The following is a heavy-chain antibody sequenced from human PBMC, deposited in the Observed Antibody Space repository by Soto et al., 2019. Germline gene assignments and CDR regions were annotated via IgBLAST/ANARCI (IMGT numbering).Heavy chain of an antibody. CDR3: ATAHWSHPYFGP. J-gene: IGHJ5*02. Sequence: QVRLQQWGTGLLKSSETLSLTCAVYGGSFSGYYWSWLRQPPGKGLEWIGEINHSGSTNYNPSLKSRVTISVDTSNTQFSLKLTSITAADTGVYYCATAHWSHPYFGPWGQGTLVTVSS. D-gene: IGHD1-1*01. V-gene: IGHV4-34*01. CDR2: INHSGST. CDR1: GGSFSGYY.